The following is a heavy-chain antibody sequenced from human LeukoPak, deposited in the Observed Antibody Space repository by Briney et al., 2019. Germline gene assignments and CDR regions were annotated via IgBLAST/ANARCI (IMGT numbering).Heavy chain of an antibody. CDR2: VSGSGGST. V-gene: IGHV3-23*01. J-gene: IGHJ4*02. CDR3: ARDSSGLFDY. D-gene: IGHD3-22*01. Sequence: GGSLRLSCAASGFTFSSYAMSWVRQAPGKGLEWVSGVSGSGGSTYYADSVKGRFTISRDNSKNTLYLQMNSLRAEDTAVYYCARDSSGLFDYWGQGTLVTVSS. CDR1: GFTFSSYA.